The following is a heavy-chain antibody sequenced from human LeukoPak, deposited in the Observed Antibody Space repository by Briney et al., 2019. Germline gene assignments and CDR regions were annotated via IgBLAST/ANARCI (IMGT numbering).Heavy chain of an antibody. D-gene: IGHD6-25*01. J-gene: IGHJ4*02. CDR3: ARALNLAAAGTLDF. CDR2: INTNTEYP. CDR1: GYTFTTYG. V-gene: IGHV7-4-1*02. Sequence: ASVKVSCKASGYTFTTYGLNWVRQAPGQGLGWMGWINTNTEYPTYAQGLAGRFVLSLDTSVSTAYLQISDLKADDTAVYYCARALNLAAAGTLDFWGQGTLVTVSS.